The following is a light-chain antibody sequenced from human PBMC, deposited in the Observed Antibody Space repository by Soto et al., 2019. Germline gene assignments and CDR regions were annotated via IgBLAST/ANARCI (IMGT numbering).Light chain of an antibody. V-gene: IGLV2-8*01. CDR3: SSYSGSNSVV. CDR1: STDVGGYNY. CDR2: EVT. J-gene: IGLJ2*01. Sequence: QSALTQPPSASWSPGQSVTLSCTGTSTDVGGYNYVSWYQQHPGKAPKLIIYEVTTRPSGVHDRFSGSKSGNTASLTVSGLQAEDEADYYCSSYSGSNSVVFGGGTKLTVL.